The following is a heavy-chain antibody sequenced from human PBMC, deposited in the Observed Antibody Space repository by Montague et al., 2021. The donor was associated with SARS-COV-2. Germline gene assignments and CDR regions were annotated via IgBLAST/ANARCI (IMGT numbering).Heavy chain of an antibody. CDR1: GFSLSTSGMC. V-gene: IGHV2-70*01. D-gene: IGHD4-11*01. CDR3: ARVTTVTFPYYYCYGMDV. Sequence: PALVKPTQTLTLTCTFSGFSLSTSGMCVSWIRQPPGKALEWLALIDWDDDKYYSTSLKTRLTTSNDTSKNQVVLTMTNMDPVDTATYYCARVTTVTFPYYYCYGMDVWGQGTTVTVSS. CDR2: IDWDDDK. J-gene: IGHJ6*02.